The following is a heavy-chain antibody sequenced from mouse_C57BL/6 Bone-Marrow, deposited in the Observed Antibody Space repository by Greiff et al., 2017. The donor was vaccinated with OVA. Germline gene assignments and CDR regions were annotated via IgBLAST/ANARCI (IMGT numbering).Heavy chain of an antibody. J-gene: IGHJ1*03. CDR3: AGGVVASGYFDV. V-gene: IGHV1-69*01. D-gene: IGHD1-1*01. CDR1: GYTFTSYW. CDR2: IDPSDSYT. Sequence: QVQLQQPGAELVMPGASVKLSCKASGYTFTSYWMHWVKQRPGQGLEWIGEIDPSDSYTNYNQKFKGKSTLTVDKSSSTAYMQLSSLTSEDSAVYYCAGGVVASGYFDVWGTGTTVTVSS.